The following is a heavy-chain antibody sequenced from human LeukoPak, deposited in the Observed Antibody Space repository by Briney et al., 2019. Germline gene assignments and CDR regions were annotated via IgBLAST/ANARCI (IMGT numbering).Heavy chain of an antibody. CDR1: GFTFSTYS. Sequence: GGSLRLSCAASGFTFSTYSMNWVRQAPGKGLEWVSSISSSSSYIYYADSVKGRFIISRDNAKNSLYLQMNSLRAEDTAVYYCARDWGSSRLNFDYWGQGTLVTVSS. J-gene: IGHJ4*02. CDR2: ISSSSSYI. D-gene: IGHD6-6*01. V-gene: IGHV3-21*01. CDR3: ARDWGSSRLNFDY.